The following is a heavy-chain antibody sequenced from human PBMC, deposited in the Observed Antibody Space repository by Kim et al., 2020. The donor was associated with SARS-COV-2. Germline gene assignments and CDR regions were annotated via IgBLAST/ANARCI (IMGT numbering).Heavy chain of an antibody. V-gene: IGHV4-4*07. J-gene: IGHJ6*02. D-gene: IGHD2-2*02. CDR1: GGSISSYY. CDR2: IYTSGST. CDR3: AREFRCSSTSCYTGYYYYGMDV. Sequence: SETLSLTCTVSGGSISSYYWSWIRQPAGKGLEWIGRIYTSGSTNYNPSLKSRVTMSVDTSKNQFSLKLSSVTAADTAVYYCAREFRCSSTSCYTGYYYYGMDVWGQGTTVTVSS.